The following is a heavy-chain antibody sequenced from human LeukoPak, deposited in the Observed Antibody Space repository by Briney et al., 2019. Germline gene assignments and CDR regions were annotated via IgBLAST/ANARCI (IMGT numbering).Heavy chain of an antibody. CDR3: ASLMVRGVNNWFDP. D-gene: IGHD3-10*01. J-gene: IGHJ5*02. V-gene: IGHV3-23*01. Sequence: GGSRRLSLAASGFTFSSYAMSGVRQAPGRGLEWVSAISGSGGSTYYADSVKGRFTISRDNSKNSLYLQMNSLRAEDTAVYYCASLMVRGVNNWFDPWGQGTLVTVSS. CDR1: GFTFSSYA. CDR2: ISGSGGST.